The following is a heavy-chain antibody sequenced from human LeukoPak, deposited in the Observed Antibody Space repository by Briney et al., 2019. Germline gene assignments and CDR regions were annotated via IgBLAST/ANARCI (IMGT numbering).Heavy chain of an antibody. V-gene: IGHV7-4-1*01. CDR3: ARVGPSGSWYNYYYYYGMDV. D-gene: IGHD6-13*01. Sequence: RASVKVSCKASGYTFTSYAMNWVRQAPGQGLEWMGWINTNTGNPTYAQGFTGRFVFSLDTSVSTAYLQICSLKAEDTAVYYCARVGPSGSWYNYYYYYGMDVWGQGTTVTVSS. CDR1: GYTFTSYA. J-gene: IGHJ6*02. CDR2: INTNTGNP.